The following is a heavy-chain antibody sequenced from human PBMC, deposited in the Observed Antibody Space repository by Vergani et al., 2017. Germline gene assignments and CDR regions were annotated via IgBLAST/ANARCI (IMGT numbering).Heavy chain of an antibody. J-gene: IGHJ6*03. V-gene: IGHV4-31*03. CDR2: IYYSGTT. CDR3: GRLKDYYSDV. Sequence: QVQLQESGPGLVKASQTLSLTCSVSGAYVGSGGYYWTLVRQRPGMGLDWIGYIYYSGTTYYNPSLESRRTISLDTSENHLSLRLTSVTDAETAVYYCGRLKDYYSDVWGKGTTVTVS. CDR1: GAYVGSGGYY.